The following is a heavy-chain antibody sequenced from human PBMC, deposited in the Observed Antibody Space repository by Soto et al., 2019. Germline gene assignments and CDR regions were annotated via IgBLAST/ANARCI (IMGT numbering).Heavy chain of an antibody. Sequence: SETLSLTCAVSGGSISSGGYSWSWIRQPPGKGLEWIGYIYHSGSTYYNPSLKSRVTISVDRSKNQFSLKLSSVTAADTAVYYCGSNSYGYTFLDFWGQGTMVTVSS. J-gene: IGHJ4*02. D-gene: IGHD5-18*01. V-gene: IGHV4-30-2*01. CDR1: GGSISSGGYS. CDR2: IYHSGST. CDR3: GSNSYGYTFLDF.